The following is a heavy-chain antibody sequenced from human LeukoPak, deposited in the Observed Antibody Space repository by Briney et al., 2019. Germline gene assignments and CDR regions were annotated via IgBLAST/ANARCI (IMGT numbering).Heavy chain of an antibody. J-gene: IGHJ4*02. CDR1: GGSFSGYY. CDR3: ARGARYYYDSSGYYLDY. D-gene: IGHD3-22*01. CDR2: INHSGST. Sequence: PSETLSLTCAVYGGSFSGYYWSWIRQPPGKGLEWIGEINHSGSTNYNPSLTSRVTISVDTSKNQFSLKLSSVTAADTAVYYCARGARYYYDSSGYYLDYWGQGTLVTVSS. V-gene: IGHV4-34*01.